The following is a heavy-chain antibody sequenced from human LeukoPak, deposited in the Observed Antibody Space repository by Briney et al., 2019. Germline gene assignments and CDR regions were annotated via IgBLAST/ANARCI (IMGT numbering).Heavy chain of an antibody. CDR2: ISSSGSTI. CDR1: GFTFNNGW. J-gene: IGHJ6*04. D-gene: IGHD3-10*02. CDR3: AELGITMIGGV. Sequence: PGGSLRLSCVVSGFTFNNGWMNWVRQAPGKGLEWVSYISSSGSTIYYADSVKGRFTIPRDNAKNSLYLQMNSLRAEDTAVYYCAELGITMIGGVWGKGTTVTISS. V-gene: IGHV3-48*03.